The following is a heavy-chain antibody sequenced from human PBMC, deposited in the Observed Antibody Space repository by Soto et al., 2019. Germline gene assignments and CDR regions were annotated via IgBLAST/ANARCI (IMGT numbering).Heavy chain of an antibody. CDR1: GGSISSYY. Sequence: QVQLQESGPGLVKPSETLSLTCTVSGGSISSYYWSWIRQPPGKGLEWIGYIYYSGSTNYNPSLNSQVTKSVDTSKNQFYLKLRPVTAADTAVYYCARGGGSSGWYGYYYGMDVWGQGTTVTVSS. V-gene: IGHV4-59*01. J-gene: IGHJ6*02. CDR2: IYYSGST. CDR3: ARGGGSSGWYGYYYGMDV. D-gene: IGHD6-19*01.